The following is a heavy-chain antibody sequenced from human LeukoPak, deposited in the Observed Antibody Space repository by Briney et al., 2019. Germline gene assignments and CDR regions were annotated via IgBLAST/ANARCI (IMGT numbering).Heavy chain of an antibody. Sequence: PGGSLRLSCAASGFTFSGYYMNWIRQAPGKGLEWIGYVYYTGSTNYNPSLKGRVTISVDTSKNQFFLKLSSVTAADTAMYYCARASIRYYDSSAYSHWGQGALVTVSS. CDR3: ARASIRYYDSSAYSH. V-gene: IGHV4-59*01. J-gene: IGHJ4*02. CDR1: GFTFSGYY. CDR2: VYYTGST. D-gene: IGHD3-22*01.